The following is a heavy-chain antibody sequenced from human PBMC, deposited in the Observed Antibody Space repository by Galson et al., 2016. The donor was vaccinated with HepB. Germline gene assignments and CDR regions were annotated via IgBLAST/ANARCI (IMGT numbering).Heavy chain of an antibody. J-gene: IGHJ6*02. D-gene: IGHD3-16*01. V-gene: IGHV4-38-2*02. CDR1: GYSIRSGYY. Sequence: ETLSLTCTVSGYSIRSGYYWVWIRQSPGKGLEFIASVSQRGTNQYNPSLKSRVAILVDTSKNQFSLRPRSVTAADTAIYYCARDYASTYGMDVWGQGTAVTVSS. CDR3: ARDYASTYGMDV. CDR2: VSQRGTN.